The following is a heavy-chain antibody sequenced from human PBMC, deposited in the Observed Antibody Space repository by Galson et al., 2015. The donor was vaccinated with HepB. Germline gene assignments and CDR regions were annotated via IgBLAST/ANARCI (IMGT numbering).Heavy chain of an antibody. D-gene: IGHD5-24*01. CDR3: ARVARDGYKPRSYYFDY. V-gene: IGHV3-7*03. J-gene: IGHJ4*02. Sequence: SLRLSCAASGFTFSSYWMSWVRQAPGKGLEWVANIKQDGSEKYYVDSVKGRFTISRDNAKNSLYLQMNSLRAEDTAVYYCARVARDGYKPRSYYFDYWGQGTLVTVSS. CDR2: IKQDGSEK. CDR1: GFTFSSYW.